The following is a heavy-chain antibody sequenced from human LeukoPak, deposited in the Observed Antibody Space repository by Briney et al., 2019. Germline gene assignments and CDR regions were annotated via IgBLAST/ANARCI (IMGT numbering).Heavy chain of an antibody. J-gene: IGHJ5*02. CDR3: ARDSGTTGEVKFDP. D-gene: IGHD3-10*01. V-gene: IGHV4-4*07. CDR2: IYASGST. Sequence: SETLSLTCTVSGASITSYYWSWIRQPAGKGLEWIGRIYASGSTTYNPSLKSRVTMAVETSKTQFSLKLSSVTAADTAVYYCARDSGTTGEVKFDPWGQGTLVTVSA. CDR1: GASITSYY.